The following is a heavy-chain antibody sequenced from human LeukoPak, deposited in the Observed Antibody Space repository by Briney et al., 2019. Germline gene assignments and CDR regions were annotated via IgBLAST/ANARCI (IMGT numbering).Heavy chain of an antibody. Sequence: PGGSLRLSCTASGFTFGDYAMSWVRQAPGKGLEWVSVISGSGGSTYYADSVKGRFTISRDNSKNTLYLQMNSLRAEDTAVYYCAKRSGYGSGSFDPWGQGSLVTVSS. CDR1: GFTFGDYA. J-gene: IGHJ5*02. V-gene: IGHV3-23*01. D-gene: IGHD3-10*01. CDR3: AKRSGYGSGSFDP. CDR2: ISGSGGST.